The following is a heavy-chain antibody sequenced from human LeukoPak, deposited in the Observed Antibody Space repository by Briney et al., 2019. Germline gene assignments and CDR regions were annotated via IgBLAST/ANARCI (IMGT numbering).Heavy chain of an antibody. Sequence: PSETLSLTCTVSGDSISNFYWSWIRQPADKGLEWIGLVYSSGSTNYNPSLKRRVFMSVNTSKTQYPLRLISVTAADTAVYYSARAGFGSGWHYFDYWGRGILVSVSS. D-gene: IGHD6-19*01. CDR2: VYSSGST. CDR1: GDSISNFY. V-gene: IGHV4-4*07. CDR3: ARAGFGSGWHYFDY. J-gene: IGHJ4*01.